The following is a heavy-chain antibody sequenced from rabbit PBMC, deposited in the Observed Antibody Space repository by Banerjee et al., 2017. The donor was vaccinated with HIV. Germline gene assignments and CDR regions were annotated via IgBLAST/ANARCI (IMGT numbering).Heavy chain of an antibody. D-gene: IGHD1-1*01. Sequence: QEQLEESGGDLVKPEGSLTLTCTASGFSFSSGYWMCWVRQAPGKGLEWIGCINTSSGSTVYATWAKGRFTISKTSSTTVTLQMTSLTAADTATYFCGRSSSGAYNLWGPGTLVTVS. CDR1: GFSFSSGYW. V-gene: IGHV1S45*01. CDR2: INTSSGST. CDR3: GRSSSGAYNL. J-gene: IGHJ4*01.